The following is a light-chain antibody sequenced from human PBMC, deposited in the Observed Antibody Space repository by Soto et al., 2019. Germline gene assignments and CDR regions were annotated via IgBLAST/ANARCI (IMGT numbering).Light chain of an antibody. CDR2: AAS. CDR1: QNINIY. V-gene: IGKV1-39*01. CDR3: QQTDSAPS. J-gene: IGKJ4*01. Sequence: TQCPSSPSAAFGGVVAISCRESQNINIYLNWYQQRAGKAPRLLIYAASKLQSGVPSRFSGSTSGTDFTLTINSLQSEEFAMYNCQQTDSAPSFGGGTKVDIK.